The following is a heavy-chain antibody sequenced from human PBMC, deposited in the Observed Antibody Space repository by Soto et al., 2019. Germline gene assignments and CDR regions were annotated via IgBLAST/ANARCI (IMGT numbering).Heavy chain of an antibody. J-gene: IGHJ6*02. D-gene: IGHD3-10*01. Sequence: SQTLSLTCVISRDSVSSNSAGWNWIRQSPSRGLEWLGRTYYKSKWNNDYALSVKSRTTINPDTSKNQFSLHLYSVTPEDTAVYYCTGITWFRGMDVWGQGTPVTVSS. CDR2: TYYKSKWNN. CDR3: TGITWFRGMDV. V-gene: IGHV6-1*01. CDR1: RDSVSSNSAG.